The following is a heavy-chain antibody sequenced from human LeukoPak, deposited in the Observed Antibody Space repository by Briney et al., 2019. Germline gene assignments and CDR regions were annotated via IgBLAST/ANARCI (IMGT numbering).Heavy chain of an antibody. V-gene: IGHV3-66*02. D-gene: IGHD6-13*01. CDR3: ARAQLAAAGPNDY. CDR2: IYSGGST. Sequence: GGSLRLSCAASGFTVSSNYMSWVREAPGKGLEWVSVIYSGGSTYYADSVKGRFTISRDNSKNTLYLQMNSLRAEDTAVYYCARAQLAAAGPNDYWGQGTLVTVSS. CDR1: GFTVSSNY. J-gene: IGHJ4*02.